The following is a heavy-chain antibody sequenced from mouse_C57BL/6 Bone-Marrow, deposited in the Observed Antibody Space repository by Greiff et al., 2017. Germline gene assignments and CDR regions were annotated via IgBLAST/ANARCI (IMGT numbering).Heavy chain of an antibody. J-gene: IGHJ1*03. CDR1: GYTFTSYW. Sequence: VQLQQPGAELVKPGASVKMSCKASGYTFTSYWITWVKQRPGQGLAWIGDIYPGSGSTNYNEKFKSKASLTVDTSSSTAYMQLSSLTSEDSAVYYCVYGSRYFDVWGTGTTVTVSS. CDR3: VYGSRYFDV. V-gene: IGHV1-55*01. CDR2: IYPGSGST. D-gene: IGHD1-1*01.